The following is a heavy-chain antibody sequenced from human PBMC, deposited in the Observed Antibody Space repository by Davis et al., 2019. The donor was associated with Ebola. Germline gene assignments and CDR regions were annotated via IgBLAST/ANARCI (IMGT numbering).Heavy chain of an antibody. J-gene: IGHJ6*02. CDR1: GYTFTSYS. CDR3: ARDLPSSGLNNYYYVMDV. D-gene: IGHD6-25*01. Sequence: AASVKVSCKASGYTFTSYSIHWVRQAPGQRLEWMGWISAYNGNTKYAQNFHGRVTMTTDTSTSTAYMELRSLRSDDTAVYYCARDLPSSGLNNYYYVMDVWGQGTTVTVSS. CDR2: ISAYNGNT. V-gene: IGHV1-18*01.